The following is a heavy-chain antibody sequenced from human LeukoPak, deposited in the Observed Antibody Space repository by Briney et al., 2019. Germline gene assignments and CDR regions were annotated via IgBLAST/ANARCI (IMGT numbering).Heavy chain of an antibody. D-gene: IGHD3-22*01. V-gene: IGHV1-69*13. CDR1: GGTFSSYA. CDR2: IIPIFGTA. Sequence: ASVKVSCKASGGTFSSYAISWVRQAPGQGLEWMGGIIPIFGTANYAQKFQGRATITADESTSTAYMELSSLRSEDTAVYYCAMWVYYYDSSGYPFDYWGQGTLVTVSS. CDR3: AMWVYYYDSSGYPFDY. J-gene: IGHJ4*02.